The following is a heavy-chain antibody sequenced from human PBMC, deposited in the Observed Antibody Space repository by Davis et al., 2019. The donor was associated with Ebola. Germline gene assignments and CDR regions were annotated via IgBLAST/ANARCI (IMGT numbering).Heavy chain of an antibody. V-gene: IGHV3-21*01. D-gene: IGHD5-24*01. CDR2: ISSSSSYI. J-gene: IGHJ5*02. CDR3: ARDQRARGQYWFDP. CDR1: GFTFSSYS. Sequence: PGGSLRLSCAASGFTFSSYSMNWVRQAPGKGLEWVSSISSSSSYIYYADSVKGRFTISRDNAKNSLYLQMNSLRDEDTAVYYCARDQRARGQYWFDPWGQGTLVTVSS.